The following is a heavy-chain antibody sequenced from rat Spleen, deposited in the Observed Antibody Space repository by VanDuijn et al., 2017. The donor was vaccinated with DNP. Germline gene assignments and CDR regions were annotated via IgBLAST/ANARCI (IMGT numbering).Heavy chain of an antibody. D-gene: IGHD4-3*01. Sequence: QVQLKESGPGLVQPSQTLSLTCTVPGFSLTSYHVSWVRQPPGKGLEWMGVIWPGGSIEYNSLLKARLSISRDTSKSQVFLKMNSLQTEDTATYYCARDNSGYGDHFDYWGQGVMVTVSS. CDR2: IWPGGSI. CDR3: ARDNSGYGDHFDY. CDR1: GFSLTSYH. V-gene: IGHV2-43*01. J-gene: IGHJ2*01.